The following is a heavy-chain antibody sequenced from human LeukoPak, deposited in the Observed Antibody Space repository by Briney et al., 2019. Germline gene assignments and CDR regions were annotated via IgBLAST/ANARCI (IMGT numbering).Heavy chain of an antibody. CDR1: GYSFPNYW. Sequence: HGESLKISCKGSGYSFPNYWIAWVRQMPGKGVEWGGIIYPGDSDMRYSPSFQGQVTISADRSINTAYLQWSSLKASDTGMYYCARQDTAMVTPIDYWGHGTLVTVSS. V-gene: IGHV5-51*01. D-gene: IGHD5-18*01. J-gene: IGHJ4*01. CDR3: ARQDTAMVTPIDY. CDR2: IYPGDSDM.